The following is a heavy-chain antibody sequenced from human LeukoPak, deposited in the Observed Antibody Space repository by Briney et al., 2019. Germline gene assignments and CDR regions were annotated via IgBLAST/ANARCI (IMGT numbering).Heavy chain of an antibody. D-gene: IGHD6-13*01. CDR2: ISGGGDST. CDR3: AKALYSRWSLHY. J-gene: IGHJ4*02. V-gene: IGHV3-23*01. Sequence: GGSLRLSCVASEFTLSNYAMTCVRQAPGKGLEWVSTISGGGDSTYFAESVKGRFTISRDNSKNTLYLQMNGLRAEDTALYYCAKALYSRWSLHYWGQGTLVTVSS. CDR1: EFTLSNYA.